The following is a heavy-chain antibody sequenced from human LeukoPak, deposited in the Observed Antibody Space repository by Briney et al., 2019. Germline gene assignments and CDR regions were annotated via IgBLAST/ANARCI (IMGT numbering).Heavy chain of an antibody. CDR1: GGSISSYY. CDR2: INHSGST. J-gene: IGHJ6*02. Sequence: SETLSLTCTVSGGSISSYYWSWIRQLPGKGLEWIGEINHSGSTNYNPSLKSRVTISVDTSKNQFSLKLSSVTAADTAVYYCASPRSSGSYWRDYYYGMDVWGQGTTVTVS. V-gene: IGHV4-34*01. D-gene: IGHD1-26*01. CDR3: ASPRSSGSYWRDYYYGMDV.